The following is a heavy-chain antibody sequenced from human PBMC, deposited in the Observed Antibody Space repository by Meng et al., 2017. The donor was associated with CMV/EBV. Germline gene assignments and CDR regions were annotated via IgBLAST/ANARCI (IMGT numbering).Heavy chain of an antibody. CDR1: GFTFSSYG. Sequence: GGSLRLSCAASGFTFSSYGMHWVRQAPGKGLEWVSVIYSGGSSTYYADSVKGRFTISRDNSKNTLCLQMNSLRAEDTAVYYCAKVPTMTGYFDYWGQGTLVTVSS. J-gene: IGHJ4*02. CDR2: IYSGGSST. D-gene: IGHD3-22*01. V-gene: IGHV3-23*03. CDR3: AKVPTMTGYFDY.